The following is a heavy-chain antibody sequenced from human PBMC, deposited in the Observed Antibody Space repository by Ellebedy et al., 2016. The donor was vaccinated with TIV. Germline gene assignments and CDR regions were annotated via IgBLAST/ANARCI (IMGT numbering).Heavy chain of an antibody. D-gene: IGHD6-13*01. CDR3: AKGSSRSSTYYFDY. J-gene: IGHJ4*02. V-gene: IGHV3-23*01. CDR2: ITDTAFSA. Sequence: GESLKISCAASGFTFSNYSMSWVRQAPGKGLEWVSAITDTAFSAYYADFVKGRFTIARDNSKNTLYLQMNSLRAEDTAVYYCAKGSSRSSTYYFDYWGQGILVTVSS. CDR1: GFTFSNYS.